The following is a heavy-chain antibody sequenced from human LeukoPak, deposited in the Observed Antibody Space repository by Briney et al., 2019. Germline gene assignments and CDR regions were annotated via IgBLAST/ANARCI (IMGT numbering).Heavy chain of an antibody. J-gene: IGHJ6*03. CDR1: GFTFDDYA. CDR3: ARDQRDSSGYLYYYYYMDV. Sequence: GGSLRLSCAASGFTFDDYAMHWVRQAPGKGLERVSGISWNSGSIGYADSVKGRFTISRDNAKNSLYLQMNSLRAEDTAVYYCARDQRDSSGYLYYYYYMDVWGKGTTVTVSS. CDR2: ISWNSGSI. V-gene: IGHV3-9*01. D-gene: IGHD3-22*01.